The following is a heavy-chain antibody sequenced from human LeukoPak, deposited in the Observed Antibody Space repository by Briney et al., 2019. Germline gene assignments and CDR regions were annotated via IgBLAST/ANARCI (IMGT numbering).Heavy chain of an antibody. CDR3: ARDLAVAGS. CDR2: INPNSANT. D-gene: IGHD6-19*01. V-gene: IGHV1-8*02. CDR1: GYTFTGYY. J-gene: IGHJ4*02. Sequence: GASVKVSCKASGYTFTGYYMHWVRQAPGQGLEWMGWINPNSANTGYAQKFQGRVTMTRNTSISTAYMELSSLRSEDTAVYYCARDLAVAGSWGQGTLVTVSS.